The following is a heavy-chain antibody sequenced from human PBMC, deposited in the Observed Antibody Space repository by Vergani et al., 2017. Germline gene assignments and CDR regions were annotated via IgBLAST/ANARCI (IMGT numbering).Heavy chain of an antibody. CDR2: IKSDGRT. J-gene: IGHJ4*01. V-gene: IGHV3-66*02. Sequence: VQLVESGGGLVKPGGSLRLSCAASGFTFSDYYMSWIRQAPGKGLEWVSVIKSDGRTSYAESVRGRFTISRDTSRNAVYLQMNILRVEDTGVYYCTRSEXSGTTCYGHYFDLWGHGILVTVSS. CDR3: TRSEXSGTTCYGHYFDL. CDR1: GFTFSDYY. D-gene: IGHD5-12*01.